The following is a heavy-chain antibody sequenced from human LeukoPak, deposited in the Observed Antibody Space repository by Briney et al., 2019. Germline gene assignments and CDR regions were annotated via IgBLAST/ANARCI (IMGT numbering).Heavy chain of an antibody. V-gene: IGHV3-48*01. J-gene: IGHJ4*02. CDR2: IISTGSTT. CDR3: ATGFWGYCSRNSCPLDN. CDR1: GFTFSSYS. Sequence: GGSLRLSCAASGFTFSSYSMNWVRQAPGKGLEWISYIISTGSTTYYADSVKGRFTISRDNANNSVSPQMSSLRAEDTAVYYCATGFWGYCSRNSCPLDNWGQGTLVTVAS. D-gene: IGHD2-2*01.